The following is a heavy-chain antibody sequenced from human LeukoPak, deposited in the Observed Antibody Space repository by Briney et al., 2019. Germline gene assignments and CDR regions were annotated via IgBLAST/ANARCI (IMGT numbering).Heavy chain of an antibody. V-gene: IGHV3-64D*06. J-gene: IGHJ4*02. CDR1: GFTFTDYA. D-gene: IGHD5-18*01. CDR2: ISIDGGSK. Sequence: GGSLRLSCSASGFTFTDYAMHWVRQAPGKGLEYVSTISIDGGSKYYADFVKGRFSISRDNSKNTLHLQMSSLRAEDTAVYYCLKDREHSYDYWGQGTLVTVSS. CDR3: LKDREHSYDY.